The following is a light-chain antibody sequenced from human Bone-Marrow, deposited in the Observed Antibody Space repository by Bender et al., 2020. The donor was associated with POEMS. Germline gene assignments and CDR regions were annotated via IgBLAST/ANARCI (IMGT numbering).Light chain of an antibody. CDR1: NIGRKS. V-gene: IGLV3-21*02. CDR3: QVWDSSSDHVV. J-gene: IGLJ2*01. CDR2: NNN. Sequence: SSVLTQAPSVSVAPGQTARITCGGNNIGRKSVHWYQQKPGQAPVLVVYNNNDRPSGIPERFSGSNSGDTATLTISRVEAADEADYYCQVWDSSSDHVVFGGGTKMTVL.